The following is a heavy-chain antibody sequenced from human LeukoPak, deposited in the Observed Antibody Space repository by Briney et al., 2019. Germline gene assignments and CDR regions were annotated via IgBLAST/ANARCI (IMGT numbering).Heavy chain of an antibody. CDR1: GGSIGSGGYY. V-gene: IGHV4-31*03. Sequence: PSQTLSLTCTVSGGSIGSGGYYWSWIRQHPGKGLEWIGYIYYSGSTYYNPSLKSRVTISVDTSKNQFSLKLSSVTAADTAVYYCARDSYGGSPYYYYGMDVWGQGTTVTVS. CDR2: IYYSGST. D-gene: IGHD1-26*01. J-gene: IGHJ6*02. CDR3: ARDSYGGSPYYYYGMDV.